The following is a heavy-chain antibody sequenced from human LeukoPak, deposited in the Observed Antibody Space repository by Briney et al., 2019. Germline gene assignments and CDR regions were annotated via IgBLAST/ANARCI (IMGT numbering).Heavy chain of an antibody. CDR1: GGSIGSSGYY. V-gene: IGHV4-39*01. Sequence: SETLSLTCTVSGGSIGSSGYYWGWIRQPPGKGLEWIGSMYYSGSTYYNPSLKSRVTISVDTSKNQFSLKLSSVTAADTAVYYCARHGDYYDTSGDWFDPWGQGTLVTVSS. J-gene: IGHJ5*02. CDR3: ARHGDYYDTSGDWFDP. D-gene: IGHD3-22*01. CDR2: MYYSGST.